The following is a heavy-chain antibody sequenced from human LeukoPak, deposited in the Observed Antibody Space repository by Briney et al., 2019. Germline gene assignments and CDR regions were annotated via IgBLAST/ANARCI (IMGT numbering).Heavy chain of an antibody. CDR3: ARLRQQLVGDY. Sequence: GGSLRLSCAVSGFSFFYTGMGWVRQMPGKGLEWMGIIYPGDSDTRYSPSFQGQVTISADKSISTAYLQWSSLKASGTAMYYCARLRQQLVGDYWGQGTLVTVSS. CDR2: IYPGDSDT. CDR1: GFSFFYTG. D-gene: IGHD6-13*01. V-gene: IGHV5-51*01. J-gene: IGHJ4*02.